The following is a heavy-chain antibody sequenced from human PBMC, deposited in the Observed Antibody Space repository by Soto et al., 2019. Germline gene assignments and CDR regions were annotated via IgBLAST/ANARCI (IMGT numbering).Heavy chain of an antibody. CDR3: TRGDNWNPDLYYYYGMDV. CDR2: IRSKANSYAT. D-gene: IGHD1-20*01. J-gene: IGHJ6*02. Sequence: VQLVESGGGLVQPGGSLKLSCAASGFTFSGSAMHWVRQASGKGLEWVGRIRSKANSYATAYAASVKGRFTISRDDSKNTAYLQMNSLKTEDTAVYYCTRGDNWNPDLYYYYGMDVWGQGTTVTVSS. V-gene: IGHV3-73*02. CDR1: GFTFSGSA.